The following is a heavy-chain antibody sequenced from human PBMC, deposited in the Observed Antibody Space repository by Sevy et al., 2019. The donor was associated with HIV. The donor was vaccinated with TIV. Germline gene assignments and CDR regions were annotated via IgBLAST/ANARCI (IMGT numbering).Heavy chain of an antibody. CDR2: IIPIFGTA. V-gene: IGHV1-69*13. CDR3: ARDRISEYQLLDKYYYYYGMDV. J-gene: IGHJ6*02. Sequence: ASVKVSCKASGGTFSSYAISWVRQAPGQGLEWMGGIIPIFGTANYAQKFQGRVTITADESTSTAYKELSSLRSEDTAVYYCARDRISEYQLLDKYYYYYGMDVWGQGTTVTVSS. CDR1: GGTFSSYA. D-gene: IGHD2-2*01.